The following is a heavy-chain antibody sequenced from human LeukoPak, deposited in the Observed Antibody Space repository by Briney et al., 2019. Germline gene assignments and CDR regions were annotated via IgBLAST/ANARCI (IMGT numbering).Heavy chain of an antibody. Sequence: SETLSLTCTVSGGSISSYYWSWIRQPPGKGLEWIGYIYYSGSTNYNPSLKSRVTISVDTSKNQFSLKLSSVTAADTAVYYCARATKYDFWSVGNYYYGMDVWGQGTTVTVSS. CDR1: GGSISSYY. CDR3: ARATKYDFWSVGNYYYGMDV. V-gene: IGHV4-59*12. CDR2: IYYSGST. J-gene: IGHJ6*02. D-gene: IGHD3-3*01.